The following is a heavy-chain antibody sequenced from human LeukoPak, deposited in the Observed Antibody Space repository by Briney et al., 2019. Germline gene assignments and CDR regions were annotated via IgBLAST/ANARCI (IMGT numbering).Heavy chain of an antibody. V-gene: IGHV4-39*01. D-gene: IGHD1-26*01. CDR1: GGSINISDYY. CDR2: MHYSGNT. J-gene: IGHJ4*02. Sequence: SETLSLTCTVSGGSINISDYYWGWIRQPPGRGLEWIGCMHYSGNTYYNPSLRSRVTISVDTSENQFSLKVRSVTAADTAVYYCARSGTIDSGRPWNWGQGTLVTVSS. CDR3: ARSGTIDSGRPWN.